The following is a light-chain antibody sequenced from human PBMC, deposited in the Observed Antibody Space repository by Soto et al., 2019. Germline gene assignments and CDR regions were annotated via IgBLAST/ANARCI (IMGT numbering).Light chain of an antibody. Sequence: DIQMTQSPSTLSASVGDRVTITCRASQSVSSWLAWYQQKPGKAPKVLTYKASSLESGVPSRFSGCGSGTEFTLSISSMQADDSANYSDQQYNTHWTFGQGNKVEI. J-gene: IGKJ1*01. CDR1: QSVSSW. CDR2: KAS. CDR3: QQYNTHWT. V-gene: IGKV1-5*03.